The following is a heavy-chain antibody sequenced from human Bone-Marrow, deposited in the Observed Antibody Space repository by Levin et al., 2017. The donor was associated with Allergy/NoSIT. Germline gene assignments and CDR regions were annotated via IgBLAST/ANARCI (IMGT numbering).Heavy chain of an antibody. CDR2: IYYTGST. CDR3: ARERPEFSPTIGYNYYGMDV. D-gene: IGHD1-14*01. J-gene: IGHJ6*02. CDR1: GRSISNYY. Sequence: SETLSLTCTVSGRSISNYYWNWIRQTPGKGLEWIGYIYYTGSTTYNPSLKSRVTISLDTSKNQFSLNVTSVTAADTAVSYCARERPEFSPTIGYNYYGMDVWGQGTTVIVS. V-gene: IGHV4-59*01.